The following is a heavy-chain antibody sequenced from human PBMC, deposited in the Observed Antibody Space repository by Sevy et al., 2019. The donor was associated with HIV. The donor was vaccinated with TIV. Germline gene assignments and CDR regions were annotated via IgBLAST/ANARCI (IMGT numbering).Heavy chain of an antibody. CDR3: ARSSFYYDNSGFYPFDF. CDR1: GYNFSGYW. Sequence: GESLNISCKGSGYNFSGYWVGWVRQLPGKGLEWMGIIYPTDSHIIYSPSLQGQVTISVDKSITTAYLQWRSLKTSDTAMYYCARSSFYYDNSGFYPFDFWGQGTLVTVSS. CDR2: IYPTDSHI. V-gene: IGHV5-51*01. D-gene: IGHD3-22*01. J-gene: IGHJ4*02.